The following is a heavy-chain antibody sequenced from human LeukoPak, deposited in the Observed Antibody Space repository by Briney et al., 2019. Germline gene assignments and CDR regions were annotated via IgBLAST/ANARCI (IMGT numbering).Heavy chain of an antibody. CDR2: IRGSGGRT. J-gene: IGHJ2*01. CDR1: GFSFNRYA. Sequence: GGSLRLSCAASGFSFNRYAVAWVRQAPGKGLEWVSSIRGSGGRTFFADSVKGRFTVSRDNSVFLQMNSLSAEDTALYYCAQSTSMRYFFDLWGRGTLVTVSS. CDR3: AQSTSMRYFFDL. V-gene: IGHV3-23*01. D-gene: IGHD2/OR15-2a*01.